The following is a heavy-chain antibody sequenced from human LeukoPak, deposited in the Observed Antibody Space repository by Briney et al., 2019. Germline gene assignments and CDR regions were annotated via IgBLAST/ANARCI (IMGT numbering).Heavy chain of an antibody. CDR2: IYYSGST. Sequence: SETLSLTCTVSGGSISSSSYYWGWIRQPPGKGLEWIGSIYYSGSTYYNPSLKSRVTISVDTSKNQFSLKLSSVTAADTAVYYCVKGSSLAPTNTGRIYYYYGMDVWGRGTTVTVSS. V-gene: IGHV4-39*07. CDR1: GGSISSSSYY. CDR3: VKGSSLAPTNTGRIYYYYGMDV. J-gene: IGHJ6*02. D-gene: IGHD6-6*01.